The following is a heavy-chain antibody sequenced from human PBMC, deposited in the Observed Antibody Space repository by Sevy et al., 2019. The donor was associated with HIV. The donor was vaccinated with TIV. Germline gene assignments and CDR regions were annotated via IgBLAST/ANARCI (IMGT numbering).Heavy chain of an antibody. CDR3: AGSYYNFWNGYYNPFDS. J-gene: IGHJ4*01. Sequence: SETLSLTCAVSSDSISSNNYYWGWIRQSPGKGLEWIGTVYYTGTTYYNPSLKSRVTISVDRSKSQFSLRLSSVTAADTAVYFCAGSYYNFWNGYYNPFDSWGHGTLVTVSS. CDR1: SDSISSNNYY. CDR2: VYYTGTT. D-gene: IGHD3-3*01. V-gene: IGHV4-39*01.